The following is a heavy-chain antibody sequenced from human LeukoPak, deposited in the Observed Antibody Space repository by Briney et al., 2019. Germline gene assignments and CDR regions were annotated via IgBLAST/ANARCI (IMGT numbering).Heavy chain of an antibody. D-gene: IGHD2-15*01. CDR1: GFTVSSNY. J-gene: IGHJ4*02. CDR2: INHSGST. V-gene: IGHV4-34*01. CDR3: ARAGYCSGGSCGEGFDY. Sequence: PGGSLRLSCAASGFTVSSNYMSWVRQPPGKGLEWIGEINHSGSTNYNPSLKSRVTISVDTSKNQFSLKLSSVTAADTAVYYCARAGYCSGGSCGEGFDYWGQGTLVTVSS.